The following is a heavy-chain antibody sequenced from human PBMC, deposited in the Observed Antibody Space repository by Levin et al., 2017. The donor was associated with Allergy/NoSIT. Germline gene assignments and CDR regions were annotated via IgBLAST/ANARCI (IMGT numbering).Heavy chain of an antibody. D-gene: IGHD3-10*01. CDR2: IGGSGAST. Sequence: GSLRLSCAASGFTFSSYPMSWVRQAPGKGLEWVSTIGGSGASTYSADSVRGRFTISRDNSKNMLYLQMNSLRADDTAVYYCAKEVYGAGGLYYYGLDAWGQGTTVTVSS. J-gene: IGHJ6*02. CDR3: AKEVYGAGGLYYYGLDA. V-gene: IGHV3-23*01. CDR1: GFTFSSYP.